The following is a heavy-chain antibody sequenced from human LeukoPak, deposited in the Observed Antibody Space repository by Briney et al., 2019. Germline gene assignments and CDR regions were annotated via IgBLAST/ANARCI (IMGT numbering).Heavy chain of an antibody. CDR3: ARTTYYYDSSGYWPFDY. CDR1: GYTFTSYG. D-gene: IGHD3-22*01. Sequence: GASVKVSCKASGYTFTSYGISWVRQAPGQGLEWMGWISAYNGNTNYAQTLQGRVTMTTDTSTSTAYMELRSLRSDDTAVYYCARTTYYYDSSGYWPFDYWGQGTLVTVSS. V-gene: IGHV1-18*01. J-gene: IGHJ4*02. CDR2: ISAYNGNT.